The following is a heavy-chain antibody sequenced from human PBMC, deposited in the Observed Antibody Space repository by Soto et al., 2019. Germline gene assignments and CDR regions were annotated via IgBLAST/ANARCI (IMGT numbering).Heavy chain of an antibody. D-gene: IGHD3-10*02. J-gene: IGHJ5*02. CDR2: ISAYNGNT. V-gene: IGHV1-18*01. Sequence: QVQLVQSGAEVKKPGASVKVSCKASGYTFTSYGISWVRQAPGQGLEWMGWISAYNGNTNYAQKLQSRVTMTTDTAPSTAYMDLRSLRSDDTAVSYCARDVTMSRFDPWGQGTLVTVSS. CDR1: GYTFTSYG. CDR3: ARDVTMSRFDP.